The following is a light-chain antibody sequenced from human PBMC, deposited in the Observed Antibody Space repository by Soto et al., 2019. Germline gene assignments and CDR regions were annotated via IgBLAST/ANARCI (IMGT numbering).Light chain of an antibody. Sequence: QSALTQPASVSGSPGQSITISCTGTSSDVGGYNYVSWYQQHPGNAPKLMIDEVSNRPSGVSNRFSGAKSGNTATLTISGLQAEDEADYYCSSYTSSSPYVFGTGTKVTVL. CDR1: SSDVGGYNY. CDR2: EVS. V-gene: IGLV2-14*01. CDR3: SSYTSSSPYV. J-gene: IGLJ1*01.